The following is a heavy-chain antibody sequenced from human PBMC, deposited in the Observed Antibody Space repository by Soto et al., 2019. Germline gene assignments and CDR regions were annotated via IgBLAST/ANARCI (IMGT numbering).Heavy chain of an antibody. CDR3: AKDHVAVAGTCWFDP. D-gene: IGHD6-19*01. Sequence: GGSLRLSCAASGFTFSSYAMSWVRQAPGKGLEWVSAISGSGGSTYYSDSVKGRFTISRDNSKNTLYLQMNSLRAEDTAVYYCAKDHVAVAGTCWFDPWGQGTLVTVSS. CDR2: ISGSGGST. CDR1: GFTFSSYA. V-gene: IGHV3-23*01. J-gene: IGHJ5*02.